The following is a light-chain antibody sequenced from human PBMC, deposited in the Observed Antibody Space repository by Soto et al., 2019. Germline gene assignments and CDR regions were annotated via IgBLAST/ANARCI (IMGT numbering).Light chain of an antibody. V-gene: IGLV2-11*01. J-gene: IGLJ1*01. CDR2: DVS. Sequence: QSVLTQPRSVSGSPGQSVTISCTGTSSDVGGYNYVSWYQQHPGKAPKVLIYDVSKRPSGVPDRFSGSKSGNTASLTISGLQAEDEADYYCCSYAGTDYFVFGTGTKVTVL. CDR1: SSDVGGYNY. CDR3: CSYAGTDYFV.